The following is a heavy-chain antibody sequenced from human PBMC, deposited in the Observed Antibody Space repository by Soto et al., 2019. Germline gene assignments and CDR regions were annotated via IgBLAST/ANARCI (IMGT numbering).Heavy chain of an antibody. V-gene: IGHV4-4*02. J-gene: IGHJ4*02. CDR3: ATRATGRVY. D-gene: IGHD5-12*01. CDR1: GVSIGSHDW. Sequence: QVQLQESGPGLVKPSGTLSLTCAVSGVSIGSHDWWTWVRQPPGKGLEWIGESHQSGNTNYNSSLKSRVTISLDQSKNPLSLQLGSVTVADTAVYYCATRATGRVYWGQGTLVTVSS. CDR2: SHQSGNT.